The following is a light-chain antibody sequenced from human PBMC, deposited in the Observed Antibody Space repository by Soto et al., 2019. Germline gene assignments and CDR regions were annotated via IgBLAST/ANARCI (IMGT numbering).Light chain of an antibody. Sequence: QAVVTQEPSLTVSPGGTVTLTCGSSIGNVTDHHYPYWFQQKSGQVPRTLIFDTNNRQSWTPARFSGSLLGGKAALTLSGAQPEDEAEYFCLLSYSDSGVFGGGTKLTVL. CDR3: LLSYSDSGV. CDR2: DTN. CDR1: IGNVTDHHY. V-gene: IGLV7-46*01. J-gene: IGLJ3*02.